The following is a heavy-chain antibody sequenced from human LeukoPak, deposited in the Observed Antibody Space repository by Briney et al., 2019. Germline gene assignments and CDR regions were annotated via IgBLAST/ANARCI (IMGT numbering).Heavy chain of an antibody. J-gene: IGHJ3*02. Sequence: GGSLRLSCAASGFTVSSNYMNWVRQAPGKGLEWVSVIYSGGSTYYADSVKGRFTISRDNSKNTLYLQMNSPRAEDTAVYYCARDRAAGYADAFDIWGQGTMVTVSS. V-gene: IGHV3-66*01. CDR2: IYSGGST. D-gene: IGHD6-25*01. CDR1: GFTVSSNY. CDR3: ARDRAAGYADAFDI.